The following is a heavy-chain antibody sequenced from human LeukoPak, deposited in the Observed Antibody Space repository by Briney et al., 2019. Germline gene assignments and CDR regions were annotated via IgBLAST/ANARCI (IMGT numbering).Heavy chain of an antibody. CDR3: ARVRGRIGIAVNWFDP. CDR2: IIPIFGTA. J-gene: IGHJ5*02. V-gene: IGHV1-69*05. Sequence: SVKVSCKASGGTFSSYAISWVRQAPGQGLEWMGGIIPIFGTANYAQKFQGRVTITTDESTSTAYMELSSLRSEDTAVYYCARVRGRIGIAVNWFDPWGQGTLVTVSS. D-gene: IGHD6-19*01. CDR1: GGTFSSYA.